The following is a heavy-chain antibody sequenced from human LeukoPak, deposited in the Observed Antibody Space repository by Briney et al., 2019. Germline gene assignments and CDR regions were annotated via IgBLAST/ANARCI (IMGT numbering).Heavy chain of an antibody. CDR3: ARKGIGSSRYQNMDV. D-gene: IGHD6-25*01. V-gene: IGHV3-23*01. J-gene: IGHJ6*03. CDR1: GFTFSSYA. Sequence: PGRSLRLSCAASGFTFSSYAMHWVRQAPGKGPEWVSTISIDGGRTYYADSVKGRFTVSRDTSKNTLYLQMNSLRAEDTAVYYCARKGIGSSRYQNMDVWGKGTTVTVSS. CDR2: ISIDGGRT.